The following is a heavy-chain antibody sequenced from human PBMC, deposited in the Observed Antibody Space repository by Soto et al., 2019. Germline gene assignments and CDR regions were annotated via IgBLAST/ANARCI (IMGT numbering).Heavy chain of an antibody. CDR3: ARGKPGGYRFGARYFFYYGLDV. CDR1: SGSFGDHY. Sequence: PSETLSLTCAVFSGSFGDHYWAWIRQSPEKGLEWIGEIHPTGSTDYNPSLKSRLTLSFDTSKTQFSLKVASVTAADTAVYFCARGKPGGYRFGARYFFYYGLDVWGPGTTVTVSS. CDR2: IHPTGST. J-gene: IGHJ6*02. V-gene: IGHV4-34*01. D-gene: IGHD5-18*01.